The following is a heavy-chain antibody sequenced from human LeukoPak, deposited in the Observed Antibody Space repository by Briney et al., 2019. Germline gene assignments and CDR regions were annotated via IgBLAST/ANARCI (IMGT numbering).Heavy chain of an antibody. CDR3: AREQSYSSSWYRCFDY. Sequence: GGSLRLSCAASGFTFSSYNMNWVRQAPGKALEWVSSITSSGTYIFYADSVKGRFTISRDNAKNSLYLQMNSLRAEDTAVYYCAREQSYSSSWYRCFDYWGQGTLVTVSS. J-gene: IGHJ4*02. V-gene: IGHV3-21*01. CDR2: ITSSGTYI. CDR1: GFTFSSYN. D-gene: IGHD6-13*01.